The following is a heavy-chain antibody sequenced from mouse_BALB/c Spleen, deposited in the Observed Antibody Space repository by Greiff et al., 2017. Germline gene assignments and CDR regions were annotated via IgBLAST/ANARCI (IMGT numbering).Heavy chain of an antibody. CDR1: GFTFSNYW. CDR2: IRLKSNNYAT. J-gene: IGHJ2*01. D-gene: IGHD2-14*01. Sequence: EVQLVESGGGLVQPGGSMKLSCVASGFTFSNYWMNWVRQSPEKGLEWVAEIRLKSNNYATHYAESVKGRFTISRDDSKSSVYLQMNNLRAEDTGIYYCTRWGRYLYFDYWGQGTTLTVSS. CDR3: TRWGRYLYFDY. V-gene: IGHV6-6*02.